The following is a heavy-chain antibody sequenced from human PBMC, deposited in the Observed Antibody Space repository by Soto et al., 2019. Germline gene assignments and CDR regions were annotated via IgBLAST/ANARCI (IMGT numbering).Heavy chain of an antibody. CDR1: GYPVTAYY. CDR3: ARGGGVGVAGSAAFDM. D-gene: IGHD3-3*01. V-gene: IGHV1-2*02. J-gene: IGHJ3*02. Sequence: QLHLVQSGAVVKKPGASVTVSCSASGYPVTAYYMHWVRQAPGRGLEWMGGVNPATGAAKYTQTFPGRVPMTRATSTGTVFMELSGLTSEDTAVFYCARGGGVGVAGSAAFDMWGQGTLVTVSS. CDR2: VNPATGAA.